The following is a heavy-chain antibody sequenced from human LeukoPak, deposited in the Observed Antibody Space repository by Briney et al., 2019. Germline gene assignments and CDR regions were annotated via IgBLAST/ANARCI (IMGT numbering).Heavy chain of an antibody. CDR2: INPNSGGT. Sequence: GASVKVSCKASGYTFTGYYMHWVRQAPGQGLEWMGWINPNSGGTNYAQKFQGRVTMTRDTSISTAYMELSRLRSDDTAVYYCARGSALGPPYGTYYFDYWGQGTLVTVSS. CDR3: ARGSALGPPYGTYYFDY. J-gene: IGHJ4*02. V-gene: IGHV1-2*02. CDR1: GYTFTGYY. D-gene: IGHD3-10*01.